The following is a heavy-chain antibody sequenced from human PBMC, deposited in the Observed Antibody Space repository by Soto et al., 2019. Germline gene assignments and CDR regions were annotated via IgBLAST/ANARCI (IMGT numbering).Heavy chain of an antibody. D-gene: IGHD3-3*01. CDR1: GFTFSSYG. Sequence: QVQLVESGGGVVQPGRSLRLSCAASGFTFSSYGMHWVRQAPGKGLEWVAVIWYDGSNKYYADSVKGRFTISRDNFKNTLYLQMNSLRAEDTAVYYCARGGSAKDFWSAPYYFDYWGQGTLVTVSS. CDR2: IWYDGSNK. CDR3: ARGGSAKDFWSAPYYFDY. J-gene: IGHJ4*02. V-gene: IGHV3-33*01.